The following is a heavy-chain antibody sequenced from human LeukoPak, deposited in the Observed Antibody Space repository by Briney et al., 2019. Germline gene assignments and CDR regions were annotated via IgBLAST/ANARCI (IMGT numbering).Heavy chain of an antibody. J-gene: IGHJ6*02. D-gene: IGHD5-18*01. Sequence: GGSLRLSCAASGFTFTTYWMHWVRQAPGKGLVWVSHINSDGSITNYADSVKGRFTISRDNAKNTLCLQMNSLRAEDTAVYYCARDAVDTANAVWGQGTTVTVSS. CDR3: ARDAVDTANAV. CDR1: GFTFTTYW. V-gene: IGHV3-74*01. CDR2: INSDGSIT.